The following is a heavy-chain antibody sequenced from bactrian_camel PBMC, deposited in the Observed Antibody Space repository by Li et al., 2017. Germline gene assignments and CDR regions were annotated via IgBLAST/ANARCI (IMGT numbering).Heavy chain of an antibody. D-gene: IGHD3*01. J-gene: IGHJ4*01. CDR3: VVDYEFCLAYSMPKATY. V-gene: IGHV3S53*01. CDR2: IDSDGRP. Sequence: HVQLVESGGGSVQAGGSLTLSCAASGYSFGTRCMGWFRQAPGKEREGVATIDSDGRPRYANGVKGRFTISADNAKNTLYLQMNSLKPEDTAMYYCVVDYEFCLAYSMPKATYWGQGTQVTVS. CDR1: GYSFGTRC.